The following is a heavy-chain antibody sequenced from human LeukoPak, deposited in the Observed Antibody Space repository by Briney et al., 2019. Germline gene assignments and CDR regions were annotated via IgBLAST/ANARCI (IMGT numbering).Heavy chain of an antibody. J-gene: IGHJ4*02. D-gene: IGHD1-1*01. CDR3: ARDRTTGTELDY. CDR1: GGTFSSYA. V-gene: IGHV1-69*06. Sequence: SVKVSCKASGGTFSSYAISWVRQAPGQGLEWMGGIIPIFGTANYAQKFQGRVTITADKSTSTAYMELSSLRSEDTAVYYCARDRTTGTELDYWGQGTLVTVSS. CDR2: IIPIFGTA.